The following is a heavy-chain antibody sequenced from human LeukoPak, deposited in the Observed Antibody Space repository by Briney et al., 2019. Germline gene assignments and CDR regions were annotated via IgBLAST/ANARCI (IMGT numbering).Heavy chain of an antibody. J-gene: IGHJ4*02. V-gene: IGHV4-59*01. CDR2: IYYSGST. CDR1: GGSISSYY. Sequence: ASETLSLTCTVSGGSISSYYWSWIRQPPGKGLEWIGYIYYSGSTNYNPSLKSRVTISVDTSKNQFSLKLSSVTAADTAVYYCARELKGGSGSYYFDYWGQGTLVTVSS. D-gene: IGHD3-10*01. CDR3: ARELKGGSGSYYFDY.